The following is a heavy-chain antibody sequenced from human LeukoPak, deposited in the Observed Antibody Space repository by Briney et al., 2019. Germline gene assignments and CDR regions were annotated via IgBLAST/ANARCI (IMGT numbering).Heavy chain of an antibody. V-gene: IGHV1-18*01. CDR2: ISAYNGNT. CDR1: GYTFTSYG. CDR3: ARDADIVVVVAATSNNWSDP. D-gene: IGHD2-15*01. Sequence: GASVKVSCKASGYTFTSYGISWVRQAPGQGLEWMGWISAYNGNTNYAQKLQGRVTMTTDTSTSTAYMELRSLRSDDTAVYYCARDADIVVVVAATSNNWSDPWGQGTLVTVSS. J-gene: IGHJ5*02.